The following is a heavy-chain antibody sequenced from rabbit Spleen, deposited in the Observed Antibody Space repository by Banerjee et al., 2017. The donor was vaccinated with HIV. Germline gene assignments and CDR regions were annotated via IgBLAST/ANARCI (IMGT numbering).Heavy chain of an antibody. Sequence: QSLEESGGDLVKPGASLTLTCKASGIDFSSKYYMCWVRQAPGKGLELIACIYVGSSGTTYYASWAKGRFTISNASSTTVTLQMTSLTAADTATYFCASNSNYGGHGYASFNLWGPGTLVTVS. CDR2: IYVGSSGTT. V-gene: IGHV1S40*01. CDR1: GIDFSSKYY. J-gene: IGHJ4*01. D-gene: IGHD6-1*01. CDR3: ASNSNYGGHGYASFNL.